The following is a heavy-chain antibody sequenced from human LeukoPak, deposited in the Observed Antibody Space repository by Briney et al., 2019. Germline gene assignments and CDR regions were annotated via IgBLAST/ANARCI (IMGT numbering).Heavy chain of an antibody. CDR1: GFTFSSYA. CDR2: ISYDGSNK. CDR3: AKDPWGQLGVHYYFDY. V-gene: IGHV3-30-3*01. J-gene: IGHJ4*02. Sequence: PGGSLRLSCAASGFTFSSYAMHWVRQAPGKGLEWVAVISYDGSNKYYADSVKGRFTISRDNSKNTLYLQMNSLRAEDTAVYYCAKDPWGQLGVHYYFDYWGQGTLVTVSS. D-gene: IGHD6-6*01.